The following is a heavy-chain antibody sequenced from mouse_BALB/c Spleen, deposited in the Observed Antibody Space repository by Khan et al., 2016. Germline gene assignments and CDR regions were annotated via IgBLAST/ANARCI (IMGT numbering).Heavy chain of an antibody. J-gene: IGHJ1*01. CDR2: INPGSGGT. D-gene: IGHD6-2*01. Sequence: QVQLQQSGTELVRPGTSVTVSCKASGYAFTYYLIDWLKQRPGQGLEWIGVINPGSGGTKYNEKFKDKATLPADKSSNTAYMQLSSLTSDDSAVYFWARQRGDANYLYFDVWGAGTAVTVSS. CDR3: ARQRGDANYLYFDV. CDR1: GYAFTYYL. V-gene: IGHV1-54*01.